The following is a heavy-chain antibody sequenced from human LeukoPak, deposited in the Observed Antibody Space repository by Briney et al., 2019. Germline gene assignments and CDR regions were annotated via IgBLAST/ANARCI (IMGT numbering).Heavy chain of an antibody. CDR2: VNNDGTAT. D-gene: IGHD6-19*01. J-gene: IGHJ3*02. Sequence: GGSLRLSCAASGFTFSAYWMHWVRQVPGKGLVWVSRVNNDGTATFFADSVKGRFTISRDNSKNTLYLQMNSLRAEDTAVYYCANPQWLVLNDAFDIWGQGTMVTVSS. CDR3: ANPQWLVLNDAFDI. V-gene: IGHV3-74*01. CDR1: GFTFSAYW.